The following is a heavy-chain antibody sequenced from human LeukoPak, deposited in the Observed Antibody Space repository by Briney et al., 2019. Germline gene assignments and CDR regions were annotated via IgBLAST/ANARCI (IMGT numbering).Heavy chain of an antibody. CDR1: GYSFTSYW. Sequence: GESLKICCKGSGYSFTSYWICWVRQMPGKGLEWMGIIYPGDYDTRYSPSFQGQVTISADKSISTAYLQWSSLKASDTAMYYCARAHGDYLRKFDYWGQGTLVTVSS. D-gene: IGHD4-17*01. J-gene: IGHJ4*02. CDR2: IYPGDYDT. V-gene: IGHV5-51*01. CDR3: ARAHGDYLRKFDY.